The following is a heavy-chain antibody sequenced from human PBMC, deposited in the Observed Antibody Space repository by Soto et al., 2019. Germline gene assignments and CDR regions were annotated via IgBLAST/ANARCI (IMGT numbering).Heavy chain of an antibody. CDR1: GVTFDDYA. J-gene: IGHJ3*02. V-gene: IGHV3-9*01. CDR2: ISWNSRSI. CDR3: AKDGSGSSWYLGAFDI. Sequence: SLRLSCAASGVTFDDYAMHWVRQAPGKGLDWVSGISWNSRSIGYADSVKGRFTISRDNAKNSLYLQMNSLRAEDTALYYCAKDGSGSSWYLGAFDIWGQGTMVTVSS. D-gene: IGHD6-13*01.